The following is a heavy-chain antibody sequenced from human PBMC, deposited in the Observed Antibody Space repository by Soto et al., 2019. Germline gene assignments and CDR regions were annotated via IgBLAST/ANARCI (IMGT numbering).Heavy chain of an antibody. J-gene: IGHJ4*02. Sequence: GGSLRLSCAASGFTFSSYDMHWVRQATGKGLEWVSAIGTAGDTYYPGSVKGRFTISRENAKNSLYLQMNSLRAGDTAVYYCARVRGRKQLAGNVGQYYFDYWGQGTLVTVSS. V-gene: IGHV3-13*01. D-gene: IGHD5-18*01. CDR2: IGTAGDT. CDR1: GFTFSSYD. CDR3: ARVRGRKQLAGNVGQYYFDY.